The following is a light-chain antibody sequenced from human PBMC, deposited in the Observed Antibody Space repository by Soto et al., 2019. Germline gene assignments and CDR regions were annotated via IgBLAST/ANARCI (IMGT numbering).Light chain of an antibody. Sequence: DIVMTQTPLSSPVTLGQPASISCRSSQSLVHSDGYTYLSWLHQRPGQPPRLLIYKISNRFSGVPDRFSGSGAGTDFTLTISYLQSEDFAVYYCQQYNKWPPSTFGQGTKVDIK. CDR3: QQYNKWPPST. V-gene: IGKV2-24*01. J-gene: IGKJ1*01. CDR1: QSLVHSDGYTY. CDR2: KIS.